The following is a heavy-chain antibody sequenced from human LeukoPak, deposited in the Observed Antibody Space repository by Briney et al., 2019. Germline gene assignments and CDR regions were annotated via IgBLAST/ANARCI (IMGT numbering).Heavy chain of an antibody. CDR2: ISGSGGST. CDR3: AKSYGTLLWNYYFDY. Sequence: QAGGSLRLSCAASGFTFSSYAMSWVRQAPGKGLEWVSAISGSGGSTYYADSVKGRFTISRDNSRNTLYLQMNSLRAEDTAVYYCAKSYGTLLWNYYFDYWGQGTLVTVSS. CDR1: GFTFSSYA. D-gene: IGHD4-17*01. V-gene: IGHV3-23*01. J-gene: IGHJ4*02.